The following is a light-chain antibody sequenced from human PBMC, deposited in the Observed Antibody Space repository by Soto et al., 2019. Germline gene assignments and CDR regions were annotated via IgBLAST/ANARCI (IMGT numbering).Light chain of an antibody. V-gene: IGLV2-23*03. CDR3: CSYAGSSTFAV. CDR2: EGS. J-gene: IGLJ7*01. Sequence: QSALTQPASVSGSSGQSITISCTGTSSDVGSYNLVSWYQQHPGKAAKLMIYEGSKRPSGVSNRFAGSKSGNTASLTISGLQAEDEADYYCCSYAGSSTFAVFGGGTQLTVL. CDR1: SSDVGSYNL.